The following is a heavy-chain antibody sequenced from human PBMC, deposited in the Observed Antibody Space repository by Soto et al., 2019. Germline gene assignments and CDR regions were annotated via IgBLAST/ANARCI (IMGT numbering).Heavy chain of an antibody. V-gene: IGHV4-38-2*01. CDR2: IYHSGSI. Sequence: SETLSLPCAVSGYSISSGYYWGWIRQPPGKGLEWIGSIYHSGSIYYNPSLKSRVSISVDTSKNHFSLKLSSVTAADTAVYYCARGKGHTGLNCFDPWGQGTLVTVSS. CDR3: ARGKGHTGLNCFDP. D-gene: IGHD2-21*02. J-gene: IGHJ5*02. CDR1: GYSISSGYY.